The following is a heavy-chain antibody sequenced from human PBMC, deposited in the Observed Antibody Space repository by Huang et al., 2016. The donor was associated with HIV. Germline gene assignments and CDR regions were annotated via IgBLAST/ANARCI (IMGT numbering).Heavy chain of an antibody. CDR3: ARGGILGTSWYRPFDY. V-gene: IGHV3-30-3*01. D-gene: IGHD6-13*01. CDR2: RSNDGNNM. CDR1: GFDFSSYA. Sequence: QVQLGESGGGVVQPEKSLRLSCAASGFDFSSYAMNWVRQARGNGPEWVAVRSNDGNNMYYSDSVKGRFIISRENSKNTLYLQMNSLRGEDTAIYYCARGGILGTSWYRPFDYWGQGTLVTVSS. J-gene: IGHJ4*02.